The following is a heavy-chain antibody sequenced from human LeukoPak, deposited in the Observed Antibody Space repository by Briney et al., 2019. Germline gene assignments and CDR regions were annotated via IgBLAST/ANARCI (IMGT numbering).Heavy chain of an antibody. CDR3: ASQYYNILTGHYTSIDY. CDR2: ISYDGSNK. D-gene: IGHD3-9*01. V-gene: IGHV3-30*04. Sequence: PGGTLRLSCAASGFTFSGYAMHWVRQAPGKGPEWVAVISYDGSNKYYADSVKGRFTISRDNSKNTLYLQMNSLSAEDTAVYYCASQYYNILTGHYTSIDYWGQGTLVTVSS. CDR1: GFTFSGYA. J-gene: IGHJ4*02.